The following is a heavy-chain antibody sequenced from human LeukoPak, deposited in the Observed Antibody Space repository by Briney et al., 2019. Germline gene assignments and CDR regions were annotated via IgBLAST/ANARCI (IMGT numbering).Heavy chain of an antibody. V-gene: IGHV4-39*07. CDR3: ARDPRAGSYYYMDV. Sequence: SETLSLTCTVSGGSISSSSYYWGWIRQPPGKGLEWIGSIYYSGSTYYNPSLKSRVTISVDTSKNQFSLKLSSVTAADTAVYYCARDPRAGSYYYMDVWGKGTTVTISS. CDR2: IYYSGST. CDR1: GGSISSSSYY. J-gene: IGHJ6*03.